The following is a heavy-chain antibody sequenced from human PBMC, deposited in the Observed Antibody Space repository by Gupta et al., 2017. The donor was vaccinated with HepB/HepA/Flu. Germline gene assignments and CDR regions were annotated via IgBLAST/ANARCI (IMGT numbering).Heavy chain of an antibody. V-gene: IGHV4-39*01. CDR2: IHYSGGQT. J-gene: IGHJ4*02. CDR3: ARQGRTTFYFDL. CDR1: SCFIRGSYYY. D-gene: IGHD1/OR15-1a*01. Sequence: QLQLQASGPGLTQPSATLSLPFTVSSCFIRGSYYYWGWIRQTPGKGPEWIGSIHYSGGQTYDDPSRKSRVNISADTAKNQFFLKMNYVTEADKAVDYWARQGRTTFYFDLWGQGTLVTVSS.